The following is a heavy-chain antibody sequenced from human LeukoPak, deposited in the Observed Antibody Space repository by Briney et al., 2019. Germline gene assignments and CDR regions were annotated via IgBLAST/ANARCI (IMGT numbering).Heavy chain of an antibody. CDR2: ISYDGSNK. V-gene: IGHV3-30-3*01. Sequence: GGSLRLSCAASGFTFSSYWMHWVRQAPGKGLEWVAVISYDGSNKYYADSVKGRFTISRDNSKNTLYLQMNSLRAEDTAVYYCARDPFGELSDYWGQGTLVTVSS. D-gene: IGHD3-10*01. CDR1: GFTFSSYW. CDR3: ARDPFGELSDY. J-gene: IGHJ4*02.